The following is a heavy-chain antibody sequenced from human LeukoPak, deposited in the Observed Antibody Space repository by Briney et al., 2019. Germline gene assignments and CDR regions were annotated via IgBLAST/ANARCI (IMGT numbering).Heavy chain of an antibody. D-gene: IGHD3-9*01. V-gene: IGHV1-18*01. CDR1: GYTFTSYG. CDR3: ASQRRRYYDTVTSVYYYYGMDV. J-gene: IGHJ6*02. Sequence: ASVKVSCKASGYTFTSYGISWVRQAPGQGPEWMGWISAYNGNTNYAQKLQGRVTMTTDTSTSTAYMELRSLRSDDTAVYYCASQRRRYYDTVTSVYYYYGMDVWGQGTTVTVSS. CDR2: ISAYNGNT.